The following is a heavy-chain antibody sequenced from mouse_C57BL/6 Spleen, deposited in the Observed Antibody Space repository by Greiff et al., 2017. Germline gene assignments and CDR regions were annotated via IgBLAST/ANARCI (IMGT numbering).Heavy chain of an antibody. CDR3: ARRYGSSSYYAMDY. CDR2: INPNNGGT. Sequence: EVQLQQSGPELVKPGASVKMSCKASGYTFTDYNMHWVKQSHGKSLEWIGYINPNNGGTSYNQKFKGKATLTVNQSSSTAYMELRSLTSEDSAVYYCARRYGSSSYYAMDYWGQGTSVTVSS. V-gene: IGHV1-22*01. D-gene: IGHD1-1*01. J-gene: IGHJ4*01. CDR1: GYTFTDYN.